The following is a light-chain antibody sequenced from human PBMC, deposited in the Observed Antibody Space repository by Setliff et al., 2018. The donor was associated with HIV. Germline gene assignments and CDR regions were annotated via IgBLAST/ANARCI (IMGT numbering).Light chain of an antibody. J-gene: IGLJ1*01. CDR1: TSDVGNYDF. CDR2: DVN. V-gene: IGLV2-11*01. CDR3: CSYAGSHTFV. Sequence: QSALTQPRSVSGSPGQSVTISCTGTTSDVGNYDFVSWYQHHPGKAPKLMIYDVNKRPSGVPDRFSGSKSGNTASLTISGLQAEDGADFYCCSYAGSHTFVFGTGTKVTVL.